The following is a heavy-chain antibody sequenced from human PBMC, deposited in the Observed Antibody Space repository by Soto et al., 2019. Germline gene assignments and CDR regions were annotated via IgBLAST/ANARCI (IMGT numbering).Heavy chain of an antibody. J-gene: IGHJ4*02. CDR2: ISSSGSFT. D-gene: IGHD5-12*01. CDR3: ATGSESGYDLFDH. Sequence: GGSLRLSCVASGFIFSDYYMSWIRQAPGKGLEWVSYISSSGSFTNYADSVKGRFSISRDNAKNSLYLHMNSLRAEDTAVYYCATGSESGYDLFDHWGQGTQVTVSS. V-gene: IGHV3-11*06. CDR1: GFIFSDYY.